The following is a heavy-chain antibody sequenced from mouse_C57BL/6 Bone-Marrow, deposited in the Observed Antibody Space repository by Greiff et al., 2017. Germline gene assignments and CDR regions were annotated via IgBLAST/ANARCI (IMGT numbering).Heavy chain of an antibody. Sequence: QVQLKESGAELARPGASVKLSCKASGYTFTSYGISWVKQRTGQGLEWIGEIYTRSGNTYYNEKLKGKATLTADKASSTAYMAIRSLTSEDSAVYFCSRSRLGEYYCSSLYFDYGGQGTTLTVSS. CDR1: GYTFTSYG. CDR2: IYTRSGNT. CDR3: SRSRLGEYYCSSLYFDY. V-gene: IGHV1-81*01. D-gene: IGHD1-1*01. J-gene: IGHJ2*01.